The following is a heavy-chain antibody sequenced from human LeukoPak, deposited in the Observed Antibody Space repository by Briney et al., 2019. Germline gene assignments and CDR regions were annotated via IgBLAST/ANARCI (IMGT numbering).Heavy chain of an antibody. D-gene: IGHD6-19*01. V-gene: IGHV1-18*01. CDR3: ARETVAGAYELWFDP. CDR2: ISAYNGNT. CDR1: GYTFNVYY. J-gene: IGHJ5*02. Sequence: ASVKVSCKASGYTFNVYYIHWVRRAPGQGLEWMGWISAYNGNTNYAQKLQGRVTMTTDTSTSTAYMELRSLRSDDTAVYYCARETVAGAYELWFDPWGQGTLVTVSS.